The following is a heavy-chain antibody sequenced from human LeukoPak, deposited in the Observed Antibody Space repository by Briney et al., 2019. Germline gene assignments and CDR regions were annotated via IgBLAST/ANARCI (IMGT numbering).Heavy chain of an antibody. CDR1: GGSISSYY. V-gene: IGHV4-4*07. Sequence: SETLSLTCTVSGGSISSYYWSWIRQPAGKGLEWIGRIYTSGSTNYNPSLKSRVTMSVDTSKNQFSLKLSSVTAADTAVYYCASAAAAGYYYYYMDVWGKGTTVTVSS. CDR3: ASAAAAGYYYYYMDV. CDR2: IYTSGST. D-gene: IGHD6-13*01. J-gene: IGHJ6*03.